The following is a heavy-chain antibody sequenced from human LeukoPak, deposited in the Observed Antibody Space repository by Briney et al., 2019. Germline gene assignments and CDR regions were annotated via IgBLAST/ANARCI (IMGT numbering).Heavy chain of an antibody. J-gene: IGHJ5*02. V-gene: IGHV3-23*01. CDR3: AKHGMGRSWFDP. CDR2: ISGSGGST. Sequence: PGGSLRLSCAASGFTFGSYAMSWVRQAPGKGLEWVSAISGSGGSTYYADSVKGRFTISRDNSKNTLYLQMNSLRAEDTAVYYCAKHGMGRSWFDPWGQGTLVTVSS. CDR1: GFTFGSYA. D-gene: IGHD3-10*01.